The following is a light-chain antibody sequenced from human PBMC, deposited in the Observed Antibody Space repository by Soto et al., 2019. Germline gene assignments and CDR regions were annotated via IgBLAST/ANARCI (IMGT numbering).Light chain of an antibody. J-gene: IGKJ2*01. CDR1: QSVLYRSNNKNY. CDR3: QQYYFTRPYT. CDR2: WAS. V-gene: IGKV4-1*01. Sequence: DIVMTQSPDSLAVSLGERATINCKSSQSVLYRSNNKNYLAWYQQKSGQPPKLLIYWASSRYSGVPDRFSDSGSGTDFTLTISSLQAEDVATYYCQQYYFTRPYTFGQGTKLELK.